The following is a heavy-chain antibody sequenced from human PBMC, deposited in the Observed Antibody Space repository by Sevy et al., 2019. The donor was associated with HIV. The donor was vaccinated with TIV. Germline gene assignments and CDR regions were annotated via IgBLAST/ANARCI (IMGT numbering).Heavy chain of an antibody. CDR2: IYYTGST. V-gene: IGHV4-31*03. Sequence: SETLSLTCTVSGGSIITANYYWTWIRQHPGKGLEWIGYIYYTGSTYYNPSLSNRVTLSVDTSKNQLSLTLRSVTAAEPALYYCARGTIVPAATPYADSWGQGTLVTVSS. J-gene: IGHJ4*02. CDR3: ARGTIVPAATPYADS. D-gene: IGHD2-2*01. CDR1: GGSIITANYY.